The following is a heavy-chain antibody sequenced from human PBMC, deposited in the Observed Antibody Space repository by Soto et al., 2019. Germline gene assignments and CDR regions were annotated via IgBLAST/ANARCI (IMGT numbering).Heavy chain of an antibody. V-gene: IGHV1-3*01. Sequence: QVQLVQSGAEVKKPGASVKVSCKASGYTFTNNAIHWVRQAPGQRLEWMGWINAANGNTKYSQKFQGRVTITRETSASTAYMELSSLRSEDTAVYYWARDQCLCSGGSCWGYFDYWGQGTLVTDSS. J-gene: IGHJ4*02. D-gene: IGHD2-15*01. CDR3: ARDQCLCSGGSCWGYFDY. CDR1: GYTFTNNA. CDR2: INAANGNT.